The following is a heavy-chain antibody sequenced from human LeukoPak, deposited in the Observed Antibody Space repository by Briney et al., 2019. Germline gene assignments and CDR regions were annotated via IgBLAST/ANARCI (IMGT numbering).Heavy chain of an antibody. CDR3: AKAYSGYSYGHVYYYGMDV. D-gene: IGHD5-18*01. J-gene: IGHJ6*02. V-gene: IGHV3-30*18. CDR1: GFTFSSYG. Sequence: GGSLRLSCAASGFTFSSYGMHWVRQAPGKGLEWVAVISYDGSNKYYADSVKGRFTISRDNSKSTLYLQMNSLRAEDTAVYYCAKAYSGYSYGHVYYYGMDVWGQGTTVTVSS. CDR2: ISYDGSNK.